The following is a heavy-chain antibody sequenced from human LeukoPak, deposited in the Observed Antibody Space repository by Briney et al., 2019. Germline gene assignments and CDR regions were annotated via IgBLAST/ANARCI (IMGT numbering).Heavy chain of an antibody. Sequence: ASVKASCKASGGTFSSYAISWVRQAPGQGLEWMGGIIPIFGTANYAQKFQGRVTITTDESTSTAYMELSSLRSEDTAVYYCARDLQEAFDIWGQGTMVTVSS. J-gene: IGHJ3*02. CDR1: GGTFSSYA. CDR2: IIPIFGTA. V-gene: IGHV1-69*05. CDR3: ARDLQEAFDI.